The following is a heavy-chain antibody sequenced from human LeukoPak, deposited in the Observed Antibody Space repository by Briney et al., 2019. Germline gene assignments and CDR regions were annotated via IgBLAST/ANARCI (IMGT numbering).Heavy chain of an antibody. Sequence: GGSLRLSCAASGFTFSSYAMSWVRQAPGKGLEWVSAVSSSSSYIDYADSVKGRFTISRDNAKNSLYLQMNSLRAEDTAVYYCARRQEGRDSFDYWGQGTLVTVSS. V-gene: IGHV3-21*01. J-gene: IGHJ4*02. D-gene: IGHD2-15*01. CDR2: VSSSSSYI. CDR3: ARRQEGRDSFDY. CDR1: GFTFSSYA.